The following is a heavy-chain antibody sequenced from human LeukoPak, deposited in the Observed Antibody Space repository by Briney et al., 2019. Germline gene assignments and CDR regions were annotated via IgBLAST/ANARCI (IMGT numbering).Heavy chain of an antibody. Sequence: PGGSLRLSCAASGFTFSSYAVSWVRQAPGKGLEWVSAISGSGGSTYYVDSVKARFTISRHNSKNTLYLKMNSLRAEDTAAYYCAKDAVKGSSDYWGPGTLVAVSS. CDR1: GFTFSSYA. J-gene: IGHJ4*02. D-gene: IGHD3-10*01. CDR3: AKDAVKGSSDY. CDR2: ISGSGGST. V-gene: IGHV3-23*01.